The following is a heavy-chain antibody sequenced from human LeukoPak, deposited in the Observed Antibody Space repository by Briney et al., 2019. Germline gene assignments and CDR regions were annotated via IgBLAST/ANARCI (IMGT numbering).Heavy chain of an antibody. D-gene: IGHD3-10*02. J-gene: IGHJ4*02. V-gene: IGHV3-23*01. CDR3: ARVYNYVFDY. CDR1: GFTFSNYV. Sequence: GGSLRLSCAASGFTFSNYVMTWVRQAPGKGLEWVSGISGSGVDTFYADSVKGRFTISRDNSKNTLYLQMNSLRAEDTAVYYCARVYNYVFDYWGQGTLVTVSS. CDR2: ISGSGVDT.